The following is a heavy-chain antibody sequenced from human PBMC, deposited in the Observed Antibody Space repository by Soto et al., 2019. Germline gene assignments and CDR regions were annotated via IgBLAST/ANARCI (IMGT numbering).Heavy chain of an antibody. V-gene: IGHV4-59*08. CDR2: IYYSGST. D-gene: IGHD6-13*01. Sequence: SETLSLTCTVSGGSISSYYWSWIRQPPGKGLEWIGYIYYSGSTNYNPSLKSRVTISVGTSKNQFSLKLSSVTATDTAVYYCASLAAAGTLDYWGQGTLVTVSS. CDR1: GGSISSYY. J-gene: IGHJ4*02. CDR3: ASLAAAGTLDY.